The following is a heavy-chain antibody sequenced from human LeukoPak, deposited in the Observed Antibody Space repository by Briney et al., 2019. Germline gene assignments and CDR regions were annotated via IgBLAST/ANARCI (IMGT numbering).Heavy chain of an antibody. Sequence: SGTLSLTCTVSGGSISSYYWSWIRQPPGKGLEWIGYIYYSGSTNYNPSLKSRVTISVDTSKNQFSLKLSSVTAADTAVYYCARLDYYGSGGTWGQGTLVTVSS. CDR2: IYYSGST. J-gene: IGHJ5*02. CDR1: GGSISSYY. D-gene: IGHD3-10*01. CDR3: ARLDYYGSGGT. V-gene: IGHV4-59*08.